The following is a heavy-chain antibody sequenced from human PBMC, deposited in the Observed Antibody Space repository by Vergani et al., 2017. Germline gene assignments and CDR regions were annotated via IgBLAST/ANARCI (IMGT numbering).Heavy chain of an antibody. CDR2: TRNKANSYTT. D-gene: IGHD2-2*01. J-gene: IGHJ3*02. CDR1: GFTFSDHY. Sequence: EVQLVESGGGLVQPGGSLRLSCAASGFTFSDHYMDWVRQAPGKGLEWVGRTRNKANSYTTEYAAYVKGRFTISRDDSKNSLYLQMNSLKIEDTAVYYCARLGYCSSTTCRQAFDIWGQGTTVTVSS. V-gene: IGHV3-72*01. CDR3: ARLGYCSSTTCRQAFDI.